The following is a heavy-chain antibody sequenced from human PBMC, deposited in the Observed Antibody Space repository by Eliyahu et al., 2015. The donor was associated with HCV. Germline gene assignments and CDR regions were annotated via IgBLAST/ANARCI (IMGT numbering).Heavy chain of an antibody. D-gene: IGHD7-27*01. J-gene: IGHJ4*02. CDR1: ELTFSGTA. Sequence: EVQLVESGGGLVQPGRSLKLSCATSELTFSGTAVHWVRQAPGKGLEWVGRIRNKADNYVTAYAASVEGRFTISRDDSRNTAYLQMNSLKTEDTAVYFCAQNWGMYYFDYWGQGTLVTVSS. CDR3: AQNWGMYYFDY. V-gene: IGHV3-73*02. CDR2: IRNKADNYVT.